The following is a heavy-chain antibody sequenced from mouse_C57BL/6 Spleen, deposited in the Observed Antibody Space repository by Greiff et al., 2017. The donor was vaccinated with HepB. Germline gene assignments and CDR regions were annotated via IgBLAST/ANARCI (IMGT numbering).Heavy chain of an antibody. J-gene: IGHJ4*01. Sequence: EVQGVESGGGLVQPGGSMKLSCAASGFTFSDAWMDWVRQSPEKGLEWVAEIRNKANNHATYYAESVKGRFTISRDDSKSSVYLQMNSLRAEDTGIYYCTVITTVVATDYAMDYWGQGTSVTVSS. D-gene: IGHD1-1*01. V-gene: IGHV6-6*01. CDR3: TVITTVVATDYAMDY. CDR1: GFTFSDAW. CDR2: IRNKANNHAT.